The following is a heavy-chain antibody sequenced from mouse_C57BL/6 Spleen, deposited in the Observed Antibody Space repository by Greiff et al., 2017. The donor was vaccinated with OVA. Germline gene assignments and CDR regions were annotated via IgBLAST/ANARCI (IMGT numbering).Heavy chain of an antibody. D-gene: IGHD1-1*01. J-gene: IGHJ1*03. CDR1: GYTFTDYY. Sequence: VQLKESGPVLVKPGASVKMSCKASGYTFTDYYMNWVKQSHGKSLEWIGVINPYNGGTSYNQKFKGKATLTVDKSSSTAYMELNSLTSEDSAVYYCARHYYGSSSYWYFDVWGTGTTVTVSS. V-gene: IGHV1-19*01. CDR2: INPYNGGT. CDR3: ARHYYGSSSYWYFDV.